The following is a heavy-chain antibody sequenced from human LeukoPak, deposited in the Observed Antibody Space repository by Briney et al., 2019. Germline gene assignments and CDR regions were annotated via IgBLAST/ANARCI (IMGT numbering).Heavy chain of an antibody. Sequence: PGGSLRLSCAASGFTFSSYAMSWVRQAPGKGLEWASAISGSGGNTYYADSVKGRFTISRDNSRNMLYLQMNSLRAEDTAVYYCAKVADYYDSSGFYYELSRVYAFDIWGQGTMVTVSS. D-gene: IGHD3-22*01. CDR3: AKVADYYDSSGFYYELSRVYAFDI. CDR1: GFTFSSYA. V-gene: IGHV3-23*01. CDR2: ISGSGGNT. J-gene: IGHJ3*02.